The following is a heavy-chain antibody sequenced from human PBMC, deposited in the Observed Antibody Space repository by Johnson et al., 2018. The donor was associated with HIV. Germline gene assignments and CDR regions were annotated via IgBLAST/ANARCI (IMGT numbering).Heavy chain of an antibody. CDR1: GFTFSTYG. CDR3: TTRRVVGATPTPDDAFDI. CDR2: IQSKTDGGTT. D-gene: IGHD1-26*01. V-gene: IGHV3-15*01. Sequence: VQLVESGGGVVQPGRSLRLSCAASGFTFSTYGMHWVRQAPGKGLEWVGRIQSKTDGGTTDYAAPVKGRFTISRDDSKNTLALQMNSLKTEDTAVYYCTTRRVVGATPTPDDAFDIWGQGTMVTVSS. J-gene: IGHJ3*02.